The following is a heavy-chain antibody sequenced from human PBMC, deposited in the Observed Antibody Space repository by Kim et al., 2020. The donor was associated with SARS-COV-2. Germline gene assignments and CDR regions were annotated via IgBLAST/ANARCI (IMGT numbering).Heavy chain of an antibody. J-gene: IGHJ4*02. CDR2: INRGGSRY. CDR3: TSWGGGNY. Sequence: GGSLRLSCAASGFTFSNYCMSWVRQAPGKGLEWVSIINRGGSRYYYVDSVGGRFTTSTDNDQNSLFQQMNSLRGEDTAVYYCTSWGGGNYWGPGTLVTVSS. V-gene: IGHV3-7*01. D-gene: IGHD2-15*01. CDR1: GFTFSNYC.